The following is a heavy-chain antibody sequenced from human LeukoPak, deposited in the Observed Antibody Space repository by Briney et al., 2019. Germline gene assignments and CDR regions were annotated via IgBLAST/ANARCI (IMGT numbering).Heavy chain of an antibody. V-gene: IGHV3-7*01. CDR2: IKQDGSEK. D-gene: IGHD3-22*01. Sequence: GGSLRLSCAASGFIFSNYGMNWVRQAPGKGLEWVANIKQDGSEKYYVDSVKGRFTISRDNAKNSLYLQMNSLRAEDTAVYYCARDKSVYYDTSGSRFDYWGQGTLVTVSS. J-gene: IGHJ4*02. CDR3: ARDKSVYYDTSGSRFDY. CDR1: GFIFSNYG.